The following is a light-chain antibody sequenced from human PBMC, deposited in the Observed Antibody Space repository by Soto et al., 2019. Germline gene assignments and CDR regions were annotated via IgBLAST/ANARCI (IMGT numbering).Light chain of an antibody. V-gene: IGKV3-15*01. J-gene: IGKJ2*01. CDR2: GAS. CDR3: QQYNNWPPMYT. Sequence: EIVMTQSPATLSVSPGERATLSCRASQSVSRNLAWYQQKPGQAPRLLIYGASTRATGIPARFSGRGSGTEFTXSXXSLQSEDFAVYYCQQYNNWPPMYTFGQGTKLE. CDR1: QSVSRN.